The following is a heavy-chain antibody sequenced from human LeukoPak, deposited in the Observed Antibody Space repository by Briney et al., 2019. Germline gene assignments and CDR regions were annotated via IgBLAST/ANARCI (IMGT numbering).Heavy chain of an antibody. CDR1: GGTFSSYA. CDR2: IIPIFGTA. V-gene: IGHV1-69*13. Sequence: GASVKVSCKASGGTFSSYAISWVRQAPGQGLEWMGGIIPIFGTANYAQKFQGRVTITADESTSTAYMELSSLRSEDTAVYYCAREYRAMGWLQQFDYWGQGTLVTVSS. D-gene: IGHD5-24*01. J-gene: IGHJ4*02. CDR3: AREYRAMGWLQQFDY.